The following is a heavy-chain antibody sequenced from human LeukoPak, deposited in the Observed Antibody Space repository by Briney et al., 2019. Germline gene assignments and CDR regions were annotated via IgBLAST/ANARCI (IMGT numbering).Heavy chain of an antibody. CDR1: GYTFTGYY. J-gene: IGHJ4*02. CDR2: INPNSDFP. V-gene: IGHV1-2*02. D-gene: IGHD2-15*01. Sequence: ASVKVSCKASGYTFTGYYMHWVRQAPGQGLEWMGWINPNSDFPNFAQNFQGRVTMTSDTSISTAYMELSRLRSDDTAVYYCARAISGGSPITASDYWGQGTLVTVSS. CDR3: ARAISGGSPITASDY.